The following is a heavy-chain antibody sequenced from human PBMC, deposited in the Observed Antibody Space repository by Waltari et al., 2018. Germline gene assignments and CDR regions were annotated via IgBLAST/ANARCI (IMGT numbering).Heavy chain of an antibody. CDR3: ARAGPGYDYVWGSYRWYYFDY. Sequence: QVQLQQWGAGLLKPSETLSLTCAVYGGSFSGYYWSWIRQPPGKGLEWIGEINHSGSTNYNQSLKSRVTISVDTSKNQFSLKLSSVTAADTAVYYCARAGPGYDYVWGSYRWYYFDYWGQGTLVTVSS. V-gene: IGHV4-34*01. D-gene: IGHD3-16*02. CDR1: GGSFSGYY. CDR2: INHSGST. J-gene: IGHJ4*02.